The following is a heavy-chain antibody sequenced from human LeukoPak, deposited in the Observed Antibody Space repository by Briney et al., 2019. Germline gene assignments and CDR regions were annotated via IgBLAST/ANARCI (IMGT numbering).Heavy chain of an antibody. J-gene: IGHJ4*02. D-gene: IGHD2-15*01. CDR2: MNSNTGYT. V-gene: IGHV1-8*01. Sequence: GASVKVSCKASGYTFTSYDIIWVRQATGQGLEWMGWMNSNTGYTGYAHQFQGRITMTRNTAISTAYMDLSSLNSQDTAVYYCARSSAWAHFDNWGQGTLVSVSS. CDR3: ARSSAWAHFDN. CDR1: GYTFTSYD.